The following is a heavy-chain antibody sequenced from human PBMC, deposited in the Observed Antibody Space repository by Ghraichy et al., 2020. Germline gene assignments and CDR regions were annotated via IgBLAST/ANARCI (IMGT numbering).Heavy chain of an antibody. CDR1: GYSISSGYY. D-gene: IGHD4-17*01. Sequence: SETLSLTCAVSGYSISSGYYWGWIRQPPGKGLEWIGSIYHSGSTYYNPSLKSRVTISVDTSKNQFSLKLSSVTAADTAVYYCARTPSTVTTQYTGWFDPWGQGTLVTVSS. J-gene: IGHJ5*02. CDR2: IYHSGST. CDR3: ARTPSTVTTQYTGWFDP. V-gene: IGHV4-38-2*01.